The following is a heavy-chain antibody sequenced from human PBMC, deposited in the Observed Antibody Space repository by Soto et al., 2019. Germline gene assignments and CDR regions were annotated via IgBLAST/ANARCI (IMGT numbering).Heavy chain of an antibody. CDR3: ARDLSHITMVRGVIIPYGMDV. CDR1: GGSISSGDYY. CDR2: IYYSGST. V-gene: IGHV4-30-4*01. J-gene: IGHJ6*02. D-gene: IGHD3-10*01. Sequence: SETVSLTCTVSGGSISSGDYYWSWIRQPPGKGLEWIGYIYYSGSTYYNPSLKSRVTISVDTSKNQFSLKLSSVTAADTAVYYCARDLSHITMVRGVIIPYGMDVWGQGTTVTVSS.